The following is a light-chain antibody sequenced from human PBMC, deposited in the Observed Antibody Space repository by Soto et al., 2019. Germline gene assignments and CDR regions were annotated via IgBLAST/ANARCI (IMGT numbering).Light chain of an antibody. V-gene: IGLV1-40*01. Sequence: QSVLTKPPSVSGAPGQRVTISCTGSTSNIGAGYDVHWYQQPPGAAPKLLIYGNTNRPSGVPDRFSGSQSGTSASLAITGLQTEDEADYYCQSYDSSLNVVFGGGTKLTVL. CDR1: TSNIGAGYD. CDR3: QSYDSSLNVV. CDR2: GNT. J-gene: IGLJ2*01.